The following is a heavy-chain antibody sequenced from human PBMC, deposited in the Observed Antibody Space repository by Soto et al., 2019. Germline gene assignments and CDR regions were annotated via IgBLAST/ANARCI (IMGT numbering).Heavy chain of an antibody. D-gene: IGHD3-22*01. CDR3: ARDRLEKVVITVEYNAFDI. CDR2: ISAYKGST. CDR1: GYTFTDYG. V-gene: IGHV1-18*04. J-gene: IGHJ3*02. Sequence: ASVKVSCKASGYTFTDYGVSWVRQAPGQGLEWMGWISAYKGSTNYAQKLQGRVTMTTDTSTSTAYMELRSLRSDDTAVYYCARDRLEKVVITVEYNAFDIWGQGTMVTVSS.